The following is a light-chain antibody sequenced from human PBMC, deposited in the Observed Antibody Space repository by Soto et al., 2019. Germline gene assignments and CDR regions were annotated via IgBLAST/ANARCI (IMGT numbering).Light chain of an antibody. CDR2: DAS. CDR3: QQRSGWPT. CDR1: QTVSTF. V-gene: IGKV3-11*01. J-gene: IGKJ1*01. Sequence: EIVLTQSPDTLSLSPGERATLSCRASQTVSTFLAWYQQKPGQAPRLIVYDASKRAPGIPARFIGSGSGTYFTLTVSSLEPEDFALYYCQQRSGWPTFGQGTKVEI.